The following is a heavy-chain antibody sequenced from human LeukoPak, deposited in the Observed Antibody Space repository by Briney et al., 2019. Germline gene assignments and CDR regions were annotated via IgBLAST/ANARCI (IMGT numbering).Heavy chain of an antibody. CDR1: EFTFNNDW. CDR3: ARDRRAPYYGFRSGYIDHYYMDV. CDR2: IKQDGRQK. D-gene: IGHD3-3*01. V-gene: IGHV3-7*01. J-gene: IGHJ6*03. Sequence: GRCLRLSWAASEFTFNNDWMSWVSQPPGKGLEWVANIKQDGRQKYYVDSVKGRFTISRDNAKNSLYLQMNSLRAEDTAVYYCARDRRAPYYGFRSGYIDHYYMDVWGKGTTVTVSS.